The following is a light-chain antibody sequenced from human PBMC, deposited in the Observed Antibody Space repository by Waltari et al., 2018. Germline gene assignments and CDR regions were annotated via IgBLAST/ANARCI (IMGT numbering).Light chain of an antibody. CDR2: DDN. Sequence: SYVLTQPPSVSVAPGQTARITCGGNNIGRKSVHWYQQKAGQAPILVVHDDNDRPSGIPERFSGSNSGNTATLTISRVEAGDEADYYCQVWDSSSDHSYVFGAGTQVTVL. V-gene: IGLV3-21*02. CDR3: QVWDSSSDHSYV. CDR1: NIGRKS. J-gene: IGLJ1*01.